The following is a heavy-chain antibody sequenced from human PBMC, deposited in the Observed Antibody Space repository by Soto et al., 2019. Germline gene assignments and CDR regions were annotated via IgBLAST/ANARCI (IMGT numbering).Heavy chain of an antibody. Sequence: GGSLRLSCAASGCSLSGFWRHWVRQAPGKGLVWVSRMFTDVSTTYYAYSVKGRFTISRDNAKSTFYLQMNSLRDEHTAVYYCVRGNTGYGNFDSWGQLTLVAVSS. V-gene: IGHV3-74*01. CDR3: VRGNTGYGNFDS. CDR2: MFTDVSTT. J-gene: IGHJ4*02. CDR1: GCSLSGFW. D-gene: IGHD5-12*01.